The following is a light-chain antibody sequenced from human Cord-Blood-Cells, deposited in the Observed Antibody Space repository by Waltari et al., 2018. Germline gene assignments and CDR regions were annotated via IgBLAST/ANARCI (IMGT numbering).Light chain of an antibody. Sequence: NFMLTQPHSVSESPGKTVTISCTRSRGSIASNYVQRYQQRPGSAPTTVIYEDNQRPSGVPDRFSGSIDSSSNSASLTISGLKTEDEADYYCQSYDSSNWVFGGGTKLTVL. CDR1: RGSIASNY. CDR3: QSYDSSNWV. V-gene: IGLV6-57*03. J-gene: IGLJ3*02. CDR2: EDN.